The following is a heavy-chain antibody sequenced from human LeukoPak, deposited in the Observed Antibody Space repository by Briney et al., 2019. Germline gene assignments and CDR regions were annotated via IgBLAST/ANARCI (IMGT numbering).Heavy chain of an antibody. CDR1: GFTFSSYA. J-gene: IGHJ4*02. CDR3: ARGCYDYVWGSYRRPRYFDY. V-gene: IGHV4-34*01. CDR2: INHSGST. D-gene: IGHD3-16*02. Sequence: GSLRLSCAASGFTFSSYAMSWVRQAPGKGLEWIGEINHSGSTNYNPSLKSRVTISVDTSKNQFSLKLSSVTAADTAVYYCARGCYDYVWGSYRRPRYFDYWGQGTLVTVSS.